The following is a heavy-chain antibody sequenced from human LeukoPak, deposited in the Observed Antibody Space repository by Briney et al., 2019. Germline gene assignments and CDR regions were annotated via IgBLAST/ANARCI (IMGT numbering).Heavy chain of an antibody. CDR3: ARRTLPYLDV. J-gene: IGHJ6*03. V-gene: IGHV3-7*01. D-gene: IGHD1/OR15-1a*01. CDR2: IKQDGSEE. Sequence: GGSLRLSCAASGLTFSSSWMTWVRQAPGKGLEWVANIKQDGSEESYVDSVRGRFTISRDNAENSLYLQMNSLRAEDTAVYFCARRTLPYLDVWGKGTTVTVSS. CDR1: GLTFSSSW.